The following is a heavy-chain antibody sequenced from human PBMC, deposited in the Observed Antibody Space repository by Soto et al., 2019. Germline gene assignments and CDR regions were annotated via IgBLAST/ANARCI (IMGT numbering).Heavy chain of an antibody. CDR1: GSTISSYV. D-gene: IGHD3-3*01. J-gene: IGHJ4*02. CDR3: AKERRQWGVVIGQLDY. CDR2: ISDGGSNK. Sequence: GGSLRLSCAASGSTISSYVMHWVRQAPGKGLEWVALISDGGSNKDYADSVKGRFTISRDNSKNTLYLQMNRLRAEDTAVYYCAKERRQWGVVIGQLDYWGQGTLVTVSS. V-gene: IGHV3-30*18.